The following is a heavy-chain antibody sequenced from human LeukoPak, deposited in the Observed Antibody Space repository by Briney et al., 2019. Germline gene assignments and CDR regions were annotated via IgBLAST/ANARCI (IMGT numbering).Heavy chain of an antibody. CDR2: ISSSSSYI. CDR3: AKAPRDYDFCSGYDYYYYMDV. Sequence: WGSLRLSCAASGFTFSSYSMNWVRQAPGKGLEWVSSISSSSSYIYYADSVKGRFTISRDNAKNSLYLQMNSLRAEDTAVYYCAKAPRDYDFCSGYDYYYYMDVWGKGTTVTVSS. CDR1: GFTFSSYS. V-gene: IGHV3-21*01. D-gene: IGHD3-3*01. J-gene: IGHJ6*03.